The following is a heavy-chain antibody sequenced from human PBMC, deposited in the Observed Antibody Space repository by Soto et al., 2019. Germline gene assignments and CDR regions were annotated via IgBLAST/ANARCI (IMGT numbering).Heavy chain of an antibody. CDR2: INHSGST. V-gene: IGHV4-34*01. Sequence: PSETLSLTCAVYGGSFSGYYWSWIRQPPGKGLEWIGEINHSGSTNYNPSLKSRVTIPVDTSKNQFSLKLSSVTAADTAVYYCASGTYCGGDCYPFDYWGQGTLVTVSS. J-gene: IGHJ4*02. D-gene: IGHD2-21*02. CDR3: ASGTYCGGDCYPFDY. CDR1: GGSFSGYY.